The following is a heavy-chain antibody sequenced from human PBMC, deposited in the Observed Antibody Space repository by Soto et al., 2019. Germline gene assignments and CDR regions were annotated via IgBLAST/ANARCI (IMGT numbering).Heavy chain of an antibody. CDR2: ITIRTGNV. D-gene: IGHD2-21*01. Sequence: GGSLRLSCEASGFTISECSMNWVRQTPGKGLEWLAYITIRTGNVHYADSVRGRFTISRDNAKNSLFLQMNSLRAEDTALYHCARGPISNHHYIDFWGQGAQVTVSS. V-gene: IGHV3-48*01. CDR1: GFTISECS. J-gene: IGHJ4*02. CDR3: ARGPISNHHYIDF.